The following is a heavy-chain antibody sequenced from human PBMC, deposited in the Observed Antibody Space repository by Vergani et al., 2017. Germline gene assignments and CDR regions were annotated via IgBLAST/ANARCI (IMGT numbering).Heavy chain of an antibody. J-gene: IGHJ4*02. CDR2: ISGSGGST. Sequence: VQLVESGGGVVQPGRSLRLSCAASGFTFSSYAMSWVRQAPGKGLEWVSAISGSGGSTYYADSVKGRFTISRDNSKNTLYLQMNSLRAEDTAVYYCAIFTYYYDSSGYYWGQGTLVTVSS. V-gene: IGHV3-23*04. CDR3: AIFTYYYDSSGYY. D-gene: IGHD3-22*01. CDR1: GFTFSSYA.